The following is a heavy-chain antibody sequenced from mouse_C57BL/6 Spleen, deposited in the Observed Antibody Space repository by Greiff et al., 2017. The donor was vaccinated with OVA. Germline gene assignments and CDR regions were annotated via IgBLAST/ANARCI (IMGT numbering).Heavy chain of an antibody. CDR3: ARNGYYVVDY. Sequence: QVQLQQPGAELVMPGASVKLSCKASGYTFTSYWMHWVKQRPGQGLEWIGEIDPSDSYTNYNQKFKGKSTLTVDKSSSTAYMQLSSLTSEDSAVYYCARNGYYVVDYWGQGTTLTVSS. CDR2: IDPSDSYT. CDR1: GYTFTSYW. D-gene: IGHD2-3*01. V-gene: IGHV1-69*01. J-gene: IGHJ2*01.